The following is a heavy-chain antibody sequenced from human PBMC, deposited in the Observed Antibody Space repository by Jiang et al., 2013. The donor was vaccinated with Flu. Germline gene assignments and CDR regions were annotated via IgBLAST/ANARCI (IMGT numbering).Heavy chain of an antibody. D-gene: IGHD6-13*01. J-gene: IGHJ5*02. V-gene: IGHV1-69*01. Sequence: FQGRVTITADESTSTAYMELSSLRSEDTAVYYCARGRSSSWYRNWFDPWGQGTLVTVSS. CDR3: ARGRSSSWYRNWFDP.